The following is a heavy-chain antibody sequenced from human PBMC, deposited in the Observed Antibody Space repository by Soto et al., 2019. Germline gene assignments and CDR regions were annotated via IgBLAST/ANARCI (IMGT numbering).Heavy chain of an antibody. V-gene: IGHV1-69*01. D-gene: IGHD6-19*01. J-gene: IGHJ4*02. CDR2: IIPIFGSP. CDR1: GGTFSSYG. CDR3: VRDRPFSGLYGILDY. Sequence: QVQLVQSGAEVKKPGSSVRISCMTSGGTFSSYGISWVRQAPGEGLEWMGGIIPIFGSPHYAQRFQGRVSITANDSTTTAYMELSSLTSEDTAVYYCVRDRPFSGLYGILDYWGQGTLVTVSS.